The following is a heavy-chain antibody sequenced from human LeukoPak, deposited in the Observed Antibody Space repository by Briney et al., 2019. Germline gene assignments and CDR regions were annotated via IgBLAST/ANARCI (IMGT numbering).Heavy chain of an antibody. Sequence: GGSLRLSCAASGFTFSSYGMNWVRQAPGKGLEWVSSITSTGSYTLYAYAVKGRFTIARDNAKNSLYLQMNSLRAEDTAIYYCARDPYSGSYGDSYYYYMDVWGKGTTVTISS. V-gene: IGHV3-21*01. D-gene: IGHD1-26*01. CDR3: ARDPYSGSYGDSYYYYMDV. CDR1: GFTFSSYG. J-gene: IGHJ6*03. CDR2: ITSTGSYT.